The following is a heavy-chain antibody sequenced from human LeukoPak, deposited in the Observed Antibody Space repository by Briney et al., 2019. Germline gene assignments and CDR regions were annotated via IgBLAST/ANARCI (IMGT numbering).Heavy chain of an antibody. CDR2: INPYNGNT. J-gene: IGHJ5*02. D-gene: IGHD6-19*01. Sequence: ASVKVSCKASGYTFTSYAMNWVRQAPGQGLEWMGWINPYNGNTKYKQNFQGSVTMTTDTSTSTAYMELRSLRSDDTAVYYCARDLPAGSIPWGQGTLVTVSS. CDR3: ARDLPAGSIP. CDR1: GYTFTSYA. V-gene: IGHV1-18*01.